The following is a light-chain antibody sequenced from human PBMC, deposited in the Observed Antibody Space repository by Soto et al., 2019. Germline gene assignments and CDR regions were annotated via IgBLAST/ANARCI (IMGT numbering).Light chain of an antibody. CDR3: QDYSDWPTWT. Sequence: EIVLTQSPGTLSLSPGERATLSCRASQSVSSSYLAWYQQKPGQALRLLIYGASNRATGIPARFSGSGSGTEFTLIISSLQSEDFAVYYCQDYSDWPTWTFGQGTKVDIK. V-gene: IGKV3-20*01. CDR1: QSVSSSY. J-gene: IGKJ1*01. CDR2: GAS.